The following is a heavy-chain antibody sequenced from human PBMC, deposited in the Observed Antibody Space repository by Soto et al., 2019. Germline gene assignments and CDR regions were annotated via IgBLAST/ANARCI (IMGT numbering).Heavy chain of an antibody. CDR2: IYYSGST. CDR3: ARGRFYGDYLGAFDI. Sequence: SETLSLTCTVSGGSISSYYWSWIRQPPGKGLEWIGYIYYSGSTNYNPSLKSRVTISVDTSKNQFSLKLSSVTAADTAVYYCARGRFYGDYLGAFDIWGQGTMVTVS. CDR1: GGSISSYY. J-gene: IGHJ3*02. D-gene: IGHD4-17*01. V-gene: IGHV4-59*01.